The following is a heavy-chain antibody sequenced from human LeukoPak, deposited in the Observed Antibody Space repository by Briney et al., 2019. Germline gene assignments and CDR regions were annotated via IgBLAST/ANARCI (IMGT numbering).Heavy chain of an antibody. V-gene: IGHV4-39*07. J-gene: IGHJ4*02. CDR1: GGSISSSRYF. CDR3: ARGRAAANYDY. Sequence: PSETLSLTCTVSGGSISSSRYFWGWIRQPPGKGLEWIGSIYYSGSTYYNPSLKSRITISVDTSKNQFSLKLSSVTAADTAVYYCARGRAAANYDYWGQGTLVTVSS. D-gene: IGHD6-13*01. CDR2: IYYSGST.